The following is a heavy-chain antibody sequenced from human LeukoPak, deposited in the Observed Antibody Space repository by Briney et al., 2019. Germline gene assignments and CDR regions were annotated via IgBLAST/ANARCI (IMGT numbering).Heavy chain of an antibody. CDR2: ISGSGGST. CDR3: AKAVRIAAAGTGIDY. D-gene: IGHD6-13*01. Sequence: GGSLRLSCAASGFTFSSYAMSCVRQAPGKGLEWVSAISGSGGSTYYADSVKGRFTISRDNSKNTLYLQMNSLRAEDTAVYYCAKAVRIAAAGTGIDYWGQGTLVTVSS. CDR1: GFTFSSYA. J-gene: IGHJ4*02. V-gene: IGHV3-23*01.